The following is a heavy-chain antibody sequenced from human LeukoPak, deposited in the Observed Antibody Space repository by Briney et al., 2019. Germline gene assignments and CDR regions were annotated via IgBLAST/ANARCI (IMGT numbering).Heavy chain of an antibody. V-gene: IGHV4-61*05. Sequence: SGTLSLTCTVSGGSISSSSYYWGWIRQPPGKGLEWIGYIYYSGSTNYNPSLKSRVTISVDTSKNQFSLKLSSVTAADTAVYYCARGYPDAFDIWGQGTLVTVSS. J-gene: IGHJ3*02. CDR2: IYYSGST. CDR3: ARGYPDAFDI. D-gene: IGHD5-12*01. CDR1: GGSISSSSYY.